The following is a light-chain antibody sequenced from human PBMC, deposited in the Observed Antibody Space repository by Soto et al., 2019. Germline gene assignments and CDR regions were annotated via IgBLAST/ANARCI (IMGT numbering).Light chain of an antibody. CDR1: QNIGSN. CDR2: GAS. CDR3: QQYNNWPPIT. V-gene: IGKV3D-15*01. J-gene: IGKJ5*01. Sequence: EIVLAQSAGTLSLSPGERVTLSCRASQNIGSNLAWYQQKFGQAPRLLIYGASTRATGIPARFSGSVSATEFTLTISSLQSEDFAVYYCQQYNNWPPITFGQGTRLEIK.